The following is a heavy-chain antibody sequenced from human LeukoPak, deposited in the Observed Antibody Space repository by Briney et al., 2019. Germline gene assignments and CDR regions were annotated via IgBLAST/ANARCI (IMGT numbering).Heavy chain of an antibody. Sequence: SETLSLTCTVSGGSISSSSYYWGWIRQPPGKGLEWIGSIYYSGSTYYNPSLKSRVTISVDTSKNQFSLKLSSVTAADTAVYYCARDRGLRGLYDYWGQGTLVTVSS. CDR3: ARDRGLRGLYDY. D-gene: IGHD4-17*01. J-gene: IGHJ4*02. CDR1: GGSISSSSYY. CDR2: IYYSGST. V-gene: IGHV4-39*07.